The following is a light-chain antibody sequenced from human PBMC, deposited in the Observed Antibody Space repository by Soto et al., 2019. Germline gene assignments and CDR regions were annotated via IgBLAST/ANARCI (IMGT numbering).Light chain of an antibody. Sequence: EIVLTQSPGTLSLSPGERATLSCRASQSVSSSYLAWYQQKPGQAPRLLIYVASSRASVIPDRFSGSGSGTDFTLTISRQEPEDVAVYYCLQDGSSPYPVGQGNKLEIK. J-gene: IGKJ2*01. CDR2: VAS. CDR3: LQDGSSPYP. V-gene: IGKV3-20*01. CDR1: QSVSSSY.